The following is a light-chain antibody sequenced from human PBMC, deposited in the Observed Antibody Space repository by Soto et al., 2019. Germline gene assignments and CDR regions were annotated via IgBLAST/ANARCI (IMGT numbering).Light chain of an antibody. J-gene: IGLJ1*01. CDR3: SLYISGSTYV. CDR1: SSDVGSYNR. V-gene: IGLV2-18*01. Sequence: QAALTPPPSVSGSPGQSVTISCTGTSSDVGSYNRLSWYQQPPGTAPKLIMYEVNTRPSGVPDRFSGSKSGSTASLTISGLQAEDEADYYCSLYISGSTYVFGTGTKVTVL. CDR2: EVN.